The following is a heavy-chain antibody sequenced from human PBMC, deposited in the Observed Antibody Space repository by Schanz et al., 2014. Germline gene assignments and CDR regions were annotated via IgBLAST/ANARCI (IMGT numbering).Heavy chain of an antibody. D-gene: IGHD3-9*01. Sequence: EVQLLESGGGLVQPGGSLRLSCAASGFTFSNHALSWVRQAPGKGLEWVSGIGGSGDSTHYADSVKGRFIISRDNSKNTLYLQGNSLRAEDTAVYYCAKHVRSLTGNDYWGQGTLVTVSS. CDR1: GFTFSNHA. V-gene: IGHV3-23*01. J-gene: IGHJ4*02. CDR3: AKHVRSLTGNDY. CDR2: IGGSGDST.